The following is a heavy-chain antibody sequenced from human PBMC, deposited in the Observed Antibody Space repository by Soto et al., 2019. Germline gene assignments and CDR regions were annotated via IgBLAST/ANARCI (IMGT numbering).Heavy chain of an antibody. V-gene: IGHV4-59*08. D-gene: IGHD6-6*01. CDR2: GHSNGIS. CDR1: GGSISYSY. J-gene: IGHJ4*02. CDR3: ARSSTEPYFFDL. Sequence: SETLSLTCNVSGGSISYSYWTWIRQTPGKGLEWIGYGHSNGISKYNPSLESRVLISVDTSKSLFSLKVSSVTAADTAVYYCARSSTEPYFFDLWGQGTLVTVSS.